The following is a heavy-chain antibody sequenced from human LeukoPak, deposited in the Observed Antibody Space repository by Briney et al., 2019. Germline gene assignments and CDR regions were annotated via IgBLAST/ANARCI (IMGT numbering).Heavy chain of an antibody. Sequence: GGSLRLSCAASGFTFSSYGMHWVRQAPGKGLEWVAVISYDGSNKYYADSVKGRFTISRDNSKNTLYLQMSSLRAEDTAVYYCVKGQAGNFDYWGQGTLVTVSS. CDR3: VKGQAGNFDY. V-gene: IGHV3-30*18. J-gene: IGHJ4*02. CDR2: ISYDGSNK. D-gene: IGHD6-19*01. CDR1: GFTFSSYG.